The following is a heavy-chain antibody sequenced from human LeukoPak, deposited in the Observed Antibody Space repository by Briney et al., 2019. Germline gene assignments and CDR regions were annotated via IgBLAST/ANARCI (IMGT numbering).Heavy chain of an antibody. J-gene: IGHJ4*02. CDR3: AKGAGYSSNWNFDY. V-gene: IGHV3-23*01. Sequence: GGSLRLSCAASGFTFSSYAMSWVRQAPGKGLEWVSTISGRGDSTYYADSVKGRFTISRDNSKNTLYLQMNSLRLENTAGYYCAKGAGYSSNWNFDYWGQGTLVTVSS. CDR2: ISGRGDST. D-gene: IGHD6-13*01. CDR1: GFTFSSYA.